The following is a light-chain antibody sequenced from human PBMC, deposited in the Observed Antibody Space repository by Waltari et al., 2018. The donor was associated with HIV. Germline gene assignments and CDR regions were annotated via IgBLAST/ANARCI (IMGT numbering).Light chain of an antibody. CDR3: MIWHNSVWV. J-gene: IGLJ3*02. V-gene: IGLV5-45*02. CDR1: CGINVATYR. Sequence: QAVLPQPSSLSASPGASANLTCTFGCGINVATYRIYWYQQQSGSPPQYLLRYKSDTDKQQGSGISSRFSASKATSANAGILLISELQSEDEADYDCMIWHNSVWVFGGGTKLTVL. CDR2: YKSDTDK.